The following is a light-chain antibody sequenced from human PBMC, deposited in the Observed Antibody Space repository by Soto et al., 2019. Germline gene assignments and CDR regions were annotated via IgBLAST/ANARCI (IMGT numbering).Light chain of an antibody. J-gene: IGKJ2*01. Sequence: DIQMTQYPSSLSASVGDRVTITCRASQTISTYLNWYQQRPGKAPRLLIYDASSLLSGVPSTFSGSGTGTEFTRTIASLQAENFSTYYGQQSDSTPYTFGQGTKVEIK. CDR3: QQSDSTPYT. CDR1: QTISTY. CDR2: DAS. V-gene: IGKV1-39*01.